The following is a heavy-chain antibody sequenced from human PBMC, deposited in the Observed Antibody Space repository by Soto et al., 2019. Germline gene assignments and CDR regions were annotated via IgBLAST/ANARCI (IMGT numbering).Heavy chain of an antibody. D-gene: IGHD3-9*01. CDR3: ARDELRYFDWLLNATALPVIEY. CDR1: GFTFSSYS. CDR2: ISSSSSYI. J-gene: IGHJ4*02. Sequence: PWGSRRLSCAASGFTFSSYSMNWVRQAPGKGLEWVSSISSSSSYIYYADSVKGRFTISRDNAKNSLYLQMNSLRAEDTAVYYWARDELRYFDWLLNATALPVIEYWGQGTLVSVSA. V-gene: IGHV3-21*01.